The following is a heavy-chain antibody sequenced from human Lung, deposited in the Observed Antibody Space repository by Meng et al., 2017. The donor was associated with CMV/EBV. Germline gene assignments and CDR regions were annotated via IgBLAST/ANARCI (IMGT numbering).Heavy chain of an antibody. V-gene: IGHV4-4*02. CDR2: IYHSGST. J-gene: IGHJ4*02. CDR1: GGSISISNW. D-gene: IGHD2-21*02. Sequence: VQLQRSGPGVVKPSGTRSLTGAVSGGSISISNWWSWVRQPPGKGLEWIGEIYHSGSTNYNPSLKSRVTVSVDKSKNQFSLKLSSVTAADTAVYYCARVVTALWGCYFDYWGQGTLVTVSS. CDR3: ARVVTALWGCYFDY.